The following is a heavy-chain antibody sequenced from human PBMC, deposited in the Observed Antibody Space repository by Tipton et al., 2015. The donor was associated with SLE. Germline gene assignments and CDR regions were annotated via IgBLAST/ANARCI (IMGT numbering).Heavy chain of an antibody. J-gene: IGHJ4*02. CDR1: GFRFDDYA. Sequence: SLRLSCAASGFRFDDYAMHWVRQAPGKGLEWVSGISWNSGSIDYADSVKGRFTISRDNAKNSLFLQMNTLRDEDTALYYCARDTPRIQGVLNYLDYWGQGALVTVSS. D-gene: IGHD3-10*01. CDR2: ISWNSGSI. V-gene: IGHV3-9*01. CDR3: ARDTPRIQGVLNYLDY.